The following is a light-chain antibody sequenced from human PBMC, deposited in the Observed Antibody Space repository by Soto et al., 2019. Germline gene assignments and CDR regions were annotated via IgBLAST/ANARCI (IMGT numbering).Light chain of an antibody. J-gene: IGLJ2*01. CDR1: SSNIGNTH. CDR2: ENN. Sequence: QSVLTQPPSVSAAPGQKVTISCSGSSSNIGNTHVSWYQHLPGTAPKLLIYENNKRPSGIPDRFSGSQSGTSATLGITGLQTGDEADYYCGAWDSSLSGAIFGGGTKLTVL. CDR3: GAWDSSLSGAI. V-gene: IGLV1-51*02.